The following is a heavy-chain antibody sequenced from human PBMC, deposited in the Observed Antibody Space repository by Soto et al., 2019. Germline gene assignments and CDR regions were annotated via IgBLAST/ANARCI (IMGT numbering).Heavy chain of an antibody. J-gene: IGHJ4*02. V-gene: IGHV3-30*18. Sequence: QVPLVESGGGVVQPGRSLRLSCAASGFTFRTYGMHWVRQAPGKGLEWVAVISPDGGLKYYADSVKGRFTISRDNPKNTLYLQMNSPRDDDTAVYFCAKETHDYGGTDYWGQGALVTVSS. D-gene: IGHD4-17*01. CDR2: ISPDGGLK. CDR3: AKETHDYGGTDY. CDR1: GFTFRTYG.